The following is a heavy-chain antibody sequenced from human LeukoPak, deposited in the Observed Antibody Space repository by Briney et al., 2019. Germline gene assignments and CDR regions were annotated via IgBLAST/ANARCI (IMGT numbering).Heavy chain of an antibody. CDR3: ARHYGEDAEYFQH. D-gene: IGHD4-17*01. J-gene: IGHJ1*01. CDR2: IRYDGSNK. Sequence: GGSLRLSCAASGFTFSSYGMHWVRQAPGKGLEWVAFIRYDGSNKYHADSVKGRFTISRDNAKNSLYLQMNSLRAEDTAVYYCARHYGEDAEYFQHWGQGTLVTVSS. CDR1: GFTFSSYG. V-gene: IGHV3-30*02.